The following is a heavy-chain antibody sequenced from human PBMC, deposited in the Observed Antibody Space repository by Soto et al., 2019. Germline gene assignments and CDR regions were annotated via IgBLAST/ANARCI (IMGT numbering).Heavy chain of an antibody. CDR3: ARHLYDYVWGTYRH. CDR1: GGTFSSYA. D-gene: IGHD3-16*02. CDR2: IIPIFGTA. Sequence: SVKVSCKASGGTFSSYAISWVRQAPGQGLEWMGGIIPIFGTANYEQKFQGRVTITADESTSTVYMELRSLTSEDTAVYYCARHLYDYVWGTYRHWGQGTLVTVSS. J-gene: IGHJ4*02. V-gene: IGHV1-69*13.